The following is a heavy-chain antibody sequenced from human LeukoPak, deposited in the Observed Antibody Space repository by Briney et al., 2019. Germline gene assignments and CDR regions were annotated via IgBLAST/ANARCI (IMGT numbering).Heavy chain of an antibody. CDR3: ARDLPIVVVPAAILVGGLFDP. CDR2: IYYSGST. J-gene: IGHJ5*02. D-gene: IGHD2-2*02. V-gene: IGHV4-39*07. CDR1: GGSISSSSYY. Sequence: PSETLSLTCTVSGGSISSSSYYWGWIRQPPGKGLEWIVSIYYSGSTYYNPSLKSRVTISVDTSKNQFSLKLSSVTAADTAVYYCARDLPIVVVPAAILVGGLFDPWGQGTLVTVSS.